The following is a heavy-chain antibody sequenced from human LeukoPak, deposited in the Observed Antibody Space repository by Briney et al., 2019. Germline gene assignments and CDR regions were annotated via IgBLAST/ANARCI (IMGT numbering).Heavy chain of an antibody. D-gene: IGHD2-15*01. V-gene: IGHV1-8*01. CDR3: ARGRGCTGSSCIPAIDF. Sequence: ASVKVSCKASGYTFTSYDINWVRQATGQGLEWMGWMSPNSGNRGYAQKFQGRVTVTRDTSISTAYMELGSLTSEDTAVYYCARGRGCTGSSCIPAIDFWGQGTLVTVSS. CDR1: GYTFTSYD. J-gene: IGHJ4*02. CDR2: MSPNSGNR.